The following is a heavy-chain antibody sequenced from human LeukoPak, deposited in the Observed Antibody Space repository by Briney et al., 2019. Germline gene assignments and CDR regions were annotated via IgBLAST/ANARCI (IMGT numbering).Heavy chain of an antibody. CDR1: GFTFSSYA. V-gene: IGHV3-30*18. J-gene: IGHJ4*02. Sequence: PGGSLRLSCAASGFTFSSYAMSWVRQAPGKGLEWVAVISYDGSNKYYADSVKGRFTISRDNSKNTLYLQMNSLRAEDTAVYYCAKDRNGVYDGVASTSPFDYWGQGTLVTVSS. CDR2: ISYDGSNK. D-gene: IGHD6-19*01. CDR3: AKDRNGVYDGVASTSPFDY.